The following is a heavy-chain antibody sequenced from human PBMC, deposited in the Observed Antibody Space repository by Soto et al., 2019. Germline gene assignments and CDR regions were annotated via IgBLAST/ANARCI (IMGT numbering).Heavy chain of an antibody. D-gene: IGHD6-6*01. Sequence: LRLSCAASGFSISSSYMNWVRQAPGKGLEWVSIIYNDGSTYYPDSVKGRFTISRDNSKNTLYLHMNSLRVEDTAVYYCARDSYMGVWGQGTTVTVSS. CDR2: IYNDGST. CDR3: ARDSYMGV. J-gene: IGHJ6*02. V-gene: IGHV3-53*01. CDR1: GFSISSSY.